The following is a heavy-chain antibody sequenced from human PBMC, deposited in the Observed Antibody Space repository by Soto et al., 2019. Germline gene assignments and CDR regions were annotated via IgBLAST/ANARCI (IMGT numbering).Heavy chain of an antibody. CDR2: IYYSGRT. J-gene: IGHJ4*02. CDR3: ARQRTTVVTQAYFDH. Sequence: SETLSLTCIVSGESISSSSYYWGWIRRPPGKGLEWIGSIYYSGRTYYNPSFKSRVTISIDTSKNQFSLKLSSVTATDTAVYYCARQRTTVVTQAYFDHWGQGALVTVSS. V-gene: IGHV4-39*01. CDR1: GESISSSSYY. D-gene: IGHD2-21*02.